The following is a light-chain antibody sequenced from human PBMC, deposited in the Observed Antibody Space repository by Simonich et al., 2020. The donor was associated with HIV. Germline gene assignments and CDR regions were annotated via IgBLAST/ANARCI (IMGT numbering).Light chain of an antibody. CDR2: WAS. Sequence: DIVMTQSPDSLAVSRGERATINYKSSQSVLYSSNNKNYLTWYQQKPGQPPKLLIYWASNRVAGVPERFSCSGSGTDFTLTISSLQAEDVAVYYCQQYYSTPPTFGPGTKVDIK. CDR1: QSVLYSSNNKNY. CDR3: QQYYSTPPT. J-gene: IGKJ3*01. V-gene: IGKV4-1*01.